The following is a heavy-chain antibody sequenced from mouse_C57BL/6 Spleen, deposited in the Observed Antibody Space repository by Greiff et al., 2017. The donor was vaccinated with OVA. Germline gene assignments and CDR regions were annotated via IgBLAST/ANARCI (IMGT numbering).Heavy chain of an antibody. CDR3: ARWGTTVVADYYAMDY. V-gene: IGHV1-26*01. D-gene: IGHD1-1*01. J-gene: IGHJ4*01. Sequence: VQLQQSGPELVKPGASVKISCKASGYTFTDYYMNWVKQSHGKSLEWIGDINPNNGGTSYNQKFKGKATLTVDKSSSTAYMELRSLTSEDSAVYYCARWGTTVVADYYAMDYWGQGTSVTVSS. CDR2: INPNNGGT. CDR1: GYTFTDYY.